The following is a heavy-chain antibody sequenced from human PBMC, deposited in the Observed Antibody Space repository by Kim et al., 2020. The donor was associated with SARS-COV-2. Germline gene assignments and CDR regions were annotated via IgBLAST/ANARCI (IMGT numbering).Heavy chain of an antibody. V-gene: IGHV4-38-2*02. CDR2: IYHSGST. Sequence: SQTLSLTCTVSGYSISSGYYWGWIRQPPGKGLEWIGSIYHSGSTYYNPSLKSRVTISVDTSKNQFSLKLSSVTAPDTAVYSCARDRSVVTIIVVARGLFD. J-gene: IGHJ4*01. D-gene: IGHD3-22*01. CDR3: ARDRSVVTIIVVARGLFD. CDR1: GYSISSGYY.